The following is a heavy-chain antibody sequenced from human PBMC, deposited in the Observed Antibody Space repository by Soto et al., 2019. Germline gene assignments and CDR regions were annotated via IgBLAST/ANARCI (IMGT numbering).Heavy chain of an antibody. Sequence: GGSLRLSCSASGFALTTTAMSWVRLAPGRGLEWVSTVSASGATSLYTDSVRGRFTIYKDSSANTLSLQLDSVTIEDTAVYFCARTEPMVVVDVLPRWFDLWGQGTLVTVSS. D-gene: IGHD2-15*01. CDR2: VSASGATS. CDR3: ARTEPMVVVDVLPRWFDL. CDR1: GFALTTTA. V-gene: IGHV3-23*01. J-gene: IGHJ5*02.